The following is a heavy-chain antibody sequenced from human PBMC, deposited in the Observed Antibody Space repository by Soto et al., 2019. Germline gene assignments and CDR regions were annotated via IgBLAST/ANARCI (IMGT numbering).Heavy chain of an antibody. CDR2: IGSSSSTI. J-gene: IGHJ5*02. CDR1: GFTFSSYS. V-gene: IGHV3-48*02. Sequence: EVQLVESGGGLVQPGGSLRLSCAASGFTFSSYSMNWVRQAPGKGLEWVSYIGSSSSTIYYADSVKGRFTISRDNAKNSLYLQMNSLRDEDTAVYYCARDRGYSSSWYWFDPWGQGTLVTVSS. CDR3: ARDRGYSSSWYWFDP. D-gene: IGHD6-13*01.